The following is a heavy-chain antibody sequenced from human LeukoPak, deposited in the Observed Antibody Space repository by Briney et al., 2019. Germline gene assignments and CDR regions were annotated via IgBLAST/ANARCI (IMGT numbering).Heavy chain of an antibody. J-gene: IGHJ4*02. V-gene: IGHV3-20*04. CDR2: INWNGGST. CDR3: TRERSGSGSYHLDY. D-gene: IGHD1-26*01. Sequence: RPGGSLRLSCAASGLTFDDYGMSWVRQAPGKGLEWVSGINWNGGSTGYADSVKGRFTISRDNAKNSLYLQMNSLRAEDTALYYCTRERSGSGSYHLDYWGQGTLVTVSS. CDR1: GLTFDDYG.